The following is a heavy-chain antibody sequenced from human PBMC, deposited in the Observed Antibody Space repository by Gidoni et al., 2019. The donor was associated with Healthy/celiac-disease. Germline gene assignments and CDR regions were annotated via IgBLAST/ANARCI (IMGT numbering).Heavy chain of an antibody. Sequence: QVQLQESGPGLVKPSETLSLTCTVSGGSISSYYWSWIRQPPGKGLEWIGYIYYSGSTNYNPSLKIRVTISVDTSKNQFSLKLSSVTAADTAVYYCATVGSSRAFDIWGQGTMVTVSS. J-gene: IGHJ3*02. D-gene: IGHD1-26*01. CDR3: ATVGSSRAFDI. CDR1: GGSISSYY. CDR2: IYYSGST. V-gene: IGHV4-59*01.